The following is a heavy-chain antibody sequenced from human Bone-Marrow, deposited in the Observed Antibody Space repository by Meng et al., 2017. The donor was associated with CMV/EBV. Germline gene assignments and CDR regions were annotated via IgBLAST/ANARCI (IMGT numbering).Heavy chain of an antibody. Sequence: SETLSLTCAVYGGSFSGYYWSWIRQPPGKGLEWIGEINHSGSTNYNPSLKSRVTISVDKSKNQFSLKLSSVTAADTAVYYCARGEDWFGELNGMDVWGQGTTVTVSS. CDR1: GGSFSGYY. V-gene: IGHV4-34*01. CDR2: INHSGST. J-gene: IGHJ6*02. D-gene: IGHD3-10*01. CDR3: ARGEDWFGELNGMDV.